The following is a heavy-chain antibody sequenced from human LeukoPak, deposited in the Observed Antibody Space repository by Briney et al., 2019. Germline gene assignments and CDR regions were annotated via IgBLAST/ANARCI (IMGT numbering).Heavy chain of an antibody. Sequence: PGGSLRLSCAASGSTFSRYWMAWVRQAPGKGLEWVAHTNHNGDDLNYVDSVEGRFTISRDNAQNSLYLHMTSLRAEDTAVYYCARELRTFDYWGQGTLVTVSS. V-gene: IGHV3-7*01. CDR1: GSTFSRYW. CDR2: TNHNGDDL. D-gene: IGHD3-16*01. J-gene: IGHJ4*02. CDR3: ARELRTFDY.